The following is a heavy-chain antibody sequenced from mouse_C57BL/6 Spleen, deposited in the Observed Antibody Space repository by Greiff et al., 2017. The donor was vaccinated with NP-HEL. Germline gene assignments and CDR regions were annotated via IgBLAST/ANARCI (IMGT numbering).Heavy chain of an antibody. Sequence: DVQLQESGGGLVKPGGSLKLSCAASGFTFSSYAMSWVRQTPEKRLEWVATISDGGSYTYYPDNVKGRFTISRDNAKNNLYLQMSHLKSEDTAMYYCARDEDYYGSSYWYFDVWGTGTTVTVSS. J-gene: IGHJ1*03. CDR3: ARDEDYYGSSYWYFDV. CDR2: ISDGGSYT. CDR1: GFTFSSYA. D-gene: IGHD1-1*01. V-gene: IGHV5-4*01.